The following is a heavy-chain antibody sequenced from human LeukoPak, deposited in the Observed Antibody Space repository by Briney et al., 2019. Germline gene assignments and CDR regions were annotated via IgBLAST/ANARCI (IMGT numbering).Heavy chain of an antibody. CDR3: ARDTVNPSGYLDY. D-gene: IGHD4-17*01. J-gene: IGHJ4*02. CDR1: GFTFSSYS. Sequence: PGGSLRLSCAASGFTFSSYSMNWVRQAPGKGLEWVSYIGSSGRTIYYADSVKGRLSISRDNAKNSLYLQMNSLRDEDTAVYYCARDTVNPSGYLDYWGQGTPVTVSS. CDR2: IGSSGRTI. V-gene: IGHV3-48*02.